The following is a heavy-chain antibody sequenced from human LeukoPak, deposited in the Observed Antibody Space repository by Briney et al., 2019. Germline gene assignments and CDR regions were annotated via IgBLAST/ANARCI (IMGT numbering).Heavy chain of an antibody. CDR3: ARLRHVSSDIYMYHFDY. D-gene: IGHD6-19*01. CDR2: TNGYNGKT. J-gene: IGHJ4*02. V-gene: IGHV1-18*01. Sequence: ASVKVSCKTSGYTFINYGISWVRQAPGQGLEWMEWTNGYNGKTNYAQRLQGRVTMTTDTSTSTASMELRSLRSDDTAVYYCARLRHVSSDIYMYHFDYWGQGTLVTVSS. CDR1: GYTFINYG.